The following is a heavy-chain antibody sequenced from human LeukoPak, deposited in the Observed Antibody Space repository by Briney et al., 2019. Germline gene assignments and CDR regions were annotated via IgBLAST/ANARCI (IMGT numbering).Heavy chain of an antibody. D-gene: IGHD4-11*01. CDR3: AKAADYRAPNGYFDP. CDR2: ISGSGGST. V-gene: IGHV3-23*01. CDR1: GLTFSSYA. Sequence: PGGSLRLSCAVSGLTFSSYAMSWVRQAPGKGLEWVSGISGSGGSTIYAESVKGRFTISRDNSKNTLFLQMNSLRAEGTAVYYCAKAADYRAPNGYFDPWGQGTLVTVSS. J-gene: IGHJ5*02.